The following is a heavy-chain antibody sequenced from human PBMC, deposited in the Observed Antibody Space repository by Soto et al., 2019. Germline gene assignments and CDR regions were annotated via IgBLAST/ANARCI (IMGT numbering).Heavy chain of an antibody. J-gene: IGHJ3*02. CDR2: IIPILGIA. D-gene: IGHD6-19*01. CDR1: GGTFSSYT. CDR3: ARGPAVAGTSGAAFDI. Sequence: QVQLVQSGAEVKKPGSSVKVSCKASGGTFSSYTISWVRQAPGQGLEWMGRIIPILGIANYAQKFQGRVTITADKPTSTACTELGRLRSEDTAVYYCARGPAVAGTSGAAFDIWGQGTMVTVSS. V-gene: IGHV1-69*02.